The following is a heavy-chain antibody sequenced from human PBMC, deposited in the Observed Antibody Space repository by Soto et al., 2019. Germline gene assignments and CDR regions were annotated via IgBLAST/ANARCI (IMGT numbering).Heavy chain of an antibody. Sequence: QVQLVQSGAEVKKPGASVKVACKASGYIFTNYYIHWVRQAPGQGLEWMGIINLSADRTSYAQKFQGGFXXTXDXXTSTVYMELGSLRSEDTAVYYCVRDPSSGYRSFDYWGQGTLVTVSS. J-gene: IGHJ4*02. D-gene: IGHD3-22*01. CDR1: GYIFTNYY. V-gene: IGHV1-46*03. CDR2: INLSADRT. CDR3: VRDPSSGYRSFDY.